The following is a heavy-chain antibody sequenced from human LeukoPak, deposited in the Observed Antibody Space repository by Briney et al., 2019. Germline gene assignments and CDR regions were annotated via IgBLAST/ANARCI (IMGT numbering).Heavy chain of an antibody. CDR2: IWNDGSNQ. Sequence: GSLRLSCAVSGLTFSTYAMHWVRQAPGKGLEWVAVIWNDGSNQHYADSVKGRFTISRDNSNNIVFLQMNSLRAEDTAVYYCARDYWVSDGKRLGFWGQGTLVTVSS. J-gene: IGHJ4*02. CDR3: ARDYWVSDGKRLGF. D-gene: IGHD2-15*01. V-gene: IGHV3-33*01. CDR1: GLTFSTYA.